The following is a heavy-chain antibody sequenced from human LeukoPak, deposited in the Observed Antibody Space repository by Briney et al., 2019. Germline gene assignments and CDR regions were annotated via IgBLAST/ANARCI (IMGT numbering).Heavy chain of an antibody. CDR3: ARVRYSGYVLRGSGSSQNVYYFDY. J-gene: IGHJ4*02. D-gene: IGHD5-12*01. V-gene: IGHV4-34*01. CDR1: GGSFSGYY. Sequence: SETLSLTCAVYGGSFSGYYWSWIRQPPGKGLEWIGEINHSGSTNYNPSLKSRVTISVDTSKNQFSLKLSSVTAADTAVYYCARVRYSGYVLRGSGSSQNVYYFDYWGQGTLVTVSS. CDR2: INHSGST.